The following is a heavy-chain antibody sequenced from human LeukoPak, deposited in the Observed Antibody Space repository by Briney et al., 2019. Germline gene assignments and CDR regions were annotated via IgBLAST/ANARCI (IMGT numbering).Heavy chain of an antibody. CDR2: ISTHNGKT. CDR3: ARDVGTTHFDF. V-gene: IGHV1-18*03. CDR1: GYPFSTYG. D-gene: IGHD5-12*01. Sequence: ASVKVSCKASGYPFSTYGISWVRQAPGPGLQWMAWISTHNGKTDYAQNFQDRVTVTRDTSTSTVYMELRSLRSDDMAVYFCARDVGTTHFDFWGQGTLVTVSS. J-gene: IGHJ4*02.